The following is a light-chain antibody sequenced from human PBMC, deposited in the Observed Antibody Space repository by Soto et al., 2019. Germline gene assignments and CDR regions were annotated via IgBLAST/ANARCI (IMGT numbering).Light chain of an antibody. V-gene: IGLV2-14*03. CDR3: SSYTSSSTYV. Sequence: SALTQPASVSGSPGQSITTSCTGTSSDVGGYNYVSWYQQHPGKAPILMIYDVSNRPSGVSNRFSGSKSGNTASLTISGLQAEDEADYYCSSYTSSSTYVFGTGTKVTVL. J-gene: IGLJ1*01. CDR2: DVS. CDR1: SSDVGGYNY.